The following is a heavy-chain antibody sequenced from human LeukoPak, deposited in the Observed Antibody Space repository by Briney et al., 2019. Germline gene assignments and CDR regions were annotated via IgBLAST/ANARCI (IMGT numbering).Heavy chain of an antibody. Sequence: GGSLRLSCAASGFTLSSYAMSWVRQSPGKGLEWVAAISGSGGSTYYADSVKGRFTISRDNSQNKLYLQMNSLRAEDTAVYYCAKVARRWELLRRAYYFDYWGQGTLVTVSS. J-gene: IGHJ4*02. CDR3: AKVARRWELLRRAYYFDY. CDR1: GFTLSSYA. V-gene: IGHV3-23*01. D-gene: IGHD1-26*01. CDR2: ISGSGGST.